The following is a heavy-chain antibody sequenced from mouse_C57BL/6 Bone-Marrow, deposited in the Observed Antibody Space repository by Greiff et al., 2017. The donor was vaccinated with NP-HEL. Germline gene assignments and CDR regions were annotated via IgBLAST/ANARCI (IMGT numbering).Heavy chain of an antibody. J-gene: IGHJ1*03. D-gene: IGHD2-4*01. CDR2: FYPGDGDT. V-gene: IGHV1-80*01. Sequence: QVQLKQSGAELVKPGASVKISCKASGYAFSSYWMNWVKQRPGTGLEWIGQFYPGDGDTNYNGKFKGKATLTADKSSSTAYMQLSSLTSEDSAVYFCARWYDYDEGRWYFDVWGTGTTVTVSS. CDR3: ARWYDYDEGRWYFDV. CDR1: GYAFSSYW.